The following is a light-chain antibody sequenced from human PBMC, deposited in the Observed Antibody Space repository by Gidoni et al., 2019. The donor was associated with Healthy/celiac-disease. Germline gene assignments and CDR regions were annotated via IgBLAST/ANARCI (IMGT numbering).Light chain of an antibody. CDR2: AAS. Sequence: DIQITQSPSSLSASVGDRVTITCRASQSISSYLNWYQQKPGKAPKLLIYAASSLQSGVTSRFSGSGSGTDFTLTISSLQPEDFATYYCQQRYSTPWTFGQGTKVEIK. V-gene: IGKV1-39*01. CDR1: QSISSY. J-gene: IGKJ1*01. CDR3: QQRYSTPWT.